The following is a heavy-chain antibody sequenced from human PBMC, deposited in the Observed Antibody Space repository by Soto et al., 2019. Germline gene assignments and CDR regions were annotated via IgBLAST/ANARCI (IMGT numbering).Heavy chain of an antibody. J-gene: IGHJ5*02. D-gene: IGHD1-26*01. CDR3: ASRELYSGSYFWFDP. V-gene: IGHV1-69*13. CDR2: IIPIFGTA. CDR1: GGTFSSYA. Sequence: SVKVSCKASGGTFSSYAINWVRQAPGQGLEWMGGIIPIFGTANYAQKFQGRVTITADESTRTAYMELRSLRSEDTAVYYCASRELYSGSYFWFDPWGQGTLVTVSS.